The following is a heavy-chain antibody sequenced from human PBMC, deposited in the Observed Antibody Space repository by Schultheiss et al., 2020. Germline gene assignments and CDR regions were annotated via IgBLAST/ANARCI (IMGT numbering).Heavy chain of an antibody. CDR3: AKALGSYWYFDL. J-gene: IGHJ2*01. D-gene: IGHD3-10*01. Sequence: GESLKISCAASGFTFSSYDMHWVRQATGKGLEWVSAISGSGGSTYYADSVKGRFTISRDNSKNTLYLQMNSLRAEDTAVYYCAKALGSYWYFDLWGRGTLVTVSS. V-gene: IGHV3-23*01. CDR2: ISGSGGST. CDR1: GFTFSSYD.